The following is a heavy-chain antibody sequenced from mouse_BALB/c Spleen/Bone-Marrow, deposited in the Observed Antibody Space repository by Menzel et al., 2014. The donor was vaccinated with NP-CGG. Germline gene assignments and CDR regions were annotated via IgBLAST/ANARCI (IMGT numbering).Heavy chain of an antibody. Sequence: VQVVESGPELMKPGASLKLSCTVTGYTFSGYWLEWVKQWPGHGLECIGVILPGSGSTYYNENFKGKATFTADTSYNTAYMQLSSLTSEDSAVYYCARSRDGYYGFAYWGQGTLVTVSA. CDR2: ILPGSGST. D-gene: IGHD2-3*01. CDR1: GYTFSGYW. V-gene: IGHV1-9*01. J-gene: IGHJ3*01. CDR3: ARSRDGYYGFAY.